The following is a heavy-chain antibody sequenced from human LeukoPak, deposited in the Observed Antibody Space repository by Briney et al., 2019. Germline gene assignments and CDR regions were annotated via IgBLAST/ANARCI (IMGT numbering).Heavy chain of an antibody. V-gene: IGHV3-23*01. CDR1: GFTFSSYA. Sequence: GGSLRLSCAASGFTFSSYAMSWVRQAPGKGLEWVSAISGSGGSTYYADSVKGRFTISRDNSKNTLYLQMNSLRAEDTAVYYCAKDLWDVLPAAISIMPYYYYYYMDVWGKGTTVTVSS. CDR3: AKDLWDVLPAAISIMPYYYYYYMDV. CDR2: ISGSGGST. J-gene: IGHJ6*03. D-gene: IGHD2-2*01.